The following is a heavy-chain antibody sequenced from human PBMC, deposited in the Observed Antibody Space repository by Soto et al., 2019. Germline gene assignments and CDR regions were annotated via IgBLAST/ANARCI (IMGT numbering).Heavy chain of an antibody. J-gene: IGHJ3*01. Sequence: GGSLRLSCAASGFIFSDYYMGWIRQAPGKGLEWISLISSGSSYTNYADSVKGRFTISRDNAKNSLYLQMNSLRADDAAVYFCARIFVVITATLDAFDVWRQGTKVTVSS. CDR2: ISSGSSYT. D-gene: IGHD2-15*01. CDR1: GFIFSDYY. CDR3: ARIFVVITATLDAFDV. V-gene: IGHV3-11*06.